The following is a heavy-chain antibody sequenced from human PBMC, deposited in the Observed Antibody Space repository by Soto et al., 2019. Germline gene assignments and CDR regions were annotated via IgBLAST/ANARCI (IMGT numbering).Heavy chain of an antibody. Sequence: QVQLVQSGAEVKKPGSSVKVSCKASGGTFSSYAISWVRQAPGQGLEWMGGIIPIFGTANYAQTFQGRVTITADKSTSTAYMELSSLRSEDTAVYYCARDRGGYCSGGSCSNWFDPWGQGTLVTVSS. J-gene: IGHJ5*02. V-gene: IGHV1-69*06. CDR2: IIPIFGTA. D-gene: IGHD2-15*01. CDR3: ARDRGGYCSGGSCSNWFDP. CDR1: GGTFSSYA.